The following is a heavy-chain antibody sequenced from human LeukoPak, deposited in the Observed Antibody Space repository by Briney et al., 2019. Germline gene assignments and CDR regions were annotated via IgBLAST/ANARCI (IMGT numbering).Heavy chain of an antibody. D-gene: IGHD6-19*01. CDR2: IYYSGTT. J-gene: IGHJ4*02. V-gene: IGHV4-39*01. CDR3: ARHGGQWLETQFDY. CDR1: GGSISRTSYY. Sequence: SETLSLTCTVSGGSISRTSYYWGWIRQPPGKGLEWLVSIYYSGTTYYNPSLRSRVTISVDTSKNQFSLKLSSVTAADTAVYYCARHGGQWLETQFDYWGQGILVTVSS.